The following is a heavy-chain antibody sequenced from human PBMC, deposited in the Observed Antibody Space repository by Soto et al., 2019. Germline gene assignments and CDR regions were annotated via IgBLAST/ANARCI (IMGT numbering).Heavy chain of an antibody. V-gene: IGHV5-51*01. D-gene: IGHD6-13*01. Sequence: GESLKISCKVTGYSFTNYWIGWVRQMSGKGLEWMAITYPGDSDTRYNPSFQGQVTISADKSISTAYLQWSSLKASDTAMYYCVKLYSSSHSSFDYWGQGTLVTVSS. CDR3: VKLYSSSHSSFDY. J-gene: IGHJ4*02. CDR1: GYSFTNYW. CDR2: TYPGDSDT.